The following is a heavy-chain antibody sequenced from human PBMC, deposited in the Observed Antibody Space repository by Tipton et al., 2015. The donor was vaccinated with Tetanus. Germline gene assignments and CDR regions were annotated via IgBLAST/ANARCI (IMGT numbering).Heavy chain of an antibody. J-gene: IGHJ5*02. CDR1: GFSFSSYV. V-gene: IGHV4-34*01. D-gene: IGHD6-19*01. Sequence: LRLSCAVSGFSFSSYVFHWVRQAPGKGLEWIGEINHRGGTMYNPSLKSRVTISGDTSKNQFSLNLTSVTAADTAVYYCASLPKHWLAPRGAPWGQGTLVTVSS. CDR2: INHRGGT. CDR3: ASLPKHWLAPRGAP.